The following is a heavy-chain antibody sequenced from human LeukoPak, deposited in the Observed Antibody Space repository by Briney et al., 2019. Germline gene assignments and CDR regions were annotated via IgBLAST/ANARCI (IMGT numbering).Heavy chain of an antibody. CDR1: GFTFDDYG. Sequence: GGSLRLSCAASGFTFDDYGMSWVRQAPGKGREWVSGINWNGGSTGYADSVKGRFTISRDNAKNSLYLQMNSLRAEDTALYYCAFYSYGYRDFDYWGQGTLVTVSS. V-gene: IGHV3-20*04. CDR3: AFYSYGYRDFDY. D-gene: IGHD5-18*01. J-gene: IGHJ4*02. CDR2: INWNGGST.